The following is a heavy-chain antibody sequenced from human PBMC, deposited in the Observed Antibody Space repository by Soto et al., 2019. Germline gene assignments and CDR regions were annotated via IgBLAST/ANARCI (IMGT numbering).Heavy chain of an antibody. CDR3: ARSEMATTFDY. D-gene: IGHD5-12*01. V-gene: IGHV3-53*01. J-gene: IGHJ4*02. CDR1: GFTVSSNY. CDR2: IYSGGST. Sequence: PGGSLRLSCAASGFTVSSNYMSWVRQAPGKGLEWVSVIYSGGSTYYADSVKGRFTISRDNSKNTLYLQMNSLRAEDTAVYYCARSEMATTFDYWGQGTLVTVSS.